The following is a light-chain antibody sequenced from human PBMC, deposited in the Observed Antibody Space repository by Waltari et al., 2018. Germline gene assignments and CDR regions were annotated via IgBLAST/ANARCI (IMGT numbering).Light chain of an antibody. J-gene: IGKJ2*01. CDR3: QQRSNWTPHT. V-gene: IGKV3-11*01. Sequence: IVLPQSPATLSLSPGETATLPCRASQSVGTYLAWYQQKPGQAPRLLIYDASNRATGIPARFRGSGSGTDFTLTISSLEAEDFAVYYCQQRSNWTPHTFGQGARLEIK. CDR1: QSVGTY. CDR2: DAS.